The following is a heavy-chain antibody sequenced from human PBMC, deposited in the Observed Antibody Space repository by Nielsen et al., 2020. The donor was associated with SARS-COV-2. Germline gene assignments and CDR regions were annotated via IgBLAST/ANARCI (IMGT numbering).Heavy chain of an antibody. V-gene: IGHV3-9*01. CDR2: ISWNSGSI. CDR3: AKDIEQWLLVDGYRRFDP. Sequence: GGSLRLSCAASGFTFDDYAMHWVRQAPGKSLEWVSGISWNSGSIGYADSVKGRFTISRDNAKNSLYLQMNSLRAEDTALYYCAKDIEQWLLVDGYRRFDPWGQGTLVTVSS. D-gene: IGHD6-19*01. J-gene: IGHJ5*02. CDR1: GFTFDDYA.